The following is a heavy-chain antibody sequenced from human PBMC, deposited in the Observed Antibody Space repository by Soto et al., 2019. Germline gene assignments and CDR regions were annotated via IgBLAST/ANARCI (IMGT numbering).Heavy chain of an antibody. D-gene: IGHD6-6*01. CDR2: INAGNGNT. J-gene: IGHJ4*02. Sequence: ASVKVSCKASGYTLTSYAMHWVRQAPGQRLEWMGWINAGNGNTKYSQKFQGRVTITRDTSASTAYMELSSLRSEDTAVYYCARTMYSSSSRGPFDYWGQGTLVTVSS. V-gene: IGHV1-3*01. CDR1: GYTLTSYA. CDR3: ARTMYSSSSRGPFDY.